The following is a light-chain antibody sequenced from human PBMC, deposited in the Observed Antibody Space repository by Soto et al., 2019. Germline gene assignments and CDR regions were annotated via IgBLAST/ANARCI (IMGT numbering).Light chain of an antibody. J-gene: IGKJ1*01. V-gene: IGKV3-11*01. Sequence: EIVLTQSPGTLSLSPGERATLSCRASQSVSNNYLAWYQQKPGQAPRLLIYVASNRATGIPARFSGSGSGTDYTLTISSLEPEDSAVYYCHQRQSWPRTFGQGTKVDIK. CDR1: QSVSNNY. CDR2: VAS. CDR3: HQRQSWPRT.